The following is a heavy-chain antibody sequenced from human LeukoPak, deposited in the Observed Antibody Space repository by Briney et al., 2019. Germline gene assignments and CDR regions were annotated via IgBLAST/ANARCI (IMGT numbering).Heavy chain of an antibody. D-gene: IGHD2-2*02. CDR3: ARDLFPINWFES. V-gene: IGHV4-59*02. CDR2: IFHTGIT. CDR1: GGSVTKYY. Sequence: SETLSLTCTVSGGSVTKYYWHWIRQAPGKGLGWIGFIFHTGITNYNPSLKSRVTISVDTSKNQFSLKLTSVTAADTAVYFCARDLFPINWFESWGQGTLVPVSS. J-gene: IGHJ5*01.